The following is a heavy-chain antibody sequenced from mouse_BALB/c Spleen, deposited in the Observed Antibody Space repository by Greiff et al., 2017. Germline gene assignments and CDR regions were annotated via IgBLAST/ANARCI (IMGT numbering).Heavy chain of an antibody. J-gene: IGHJ4*01. CDR1: GFTFSSFG. CDR2: ISSGSSTI. D-gene: IGHD1-3*01. CDR3: ASLGDNLGDY. Sequence: DVMLVESGGGLVQPGGSRKLSCAASGFTFSSFGMHWVRQAPEKGLEWVAYISSGSSTIYYADTVKGRFTISRDNPKNTLFLQMTSLRSEDTAMYYCASLGDNLGDYWGQGTSVTVSS. V-gene: IGHV5-17*02.